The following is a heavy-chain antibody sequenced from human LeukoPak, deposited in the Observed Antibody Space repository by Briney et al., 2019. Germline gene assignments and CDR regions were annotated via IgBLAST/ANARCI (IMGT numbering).Heavy chain of an antibody. CDR3: ARVLVKRFGELLSGAYYMDV. CDR1: GYTFTSYG. Sequence: GASVKVSCKASGYTFTSYGISWVRQAPGQGLEWMGWISVYNGKTNYAQKFQGRVTMTTDTSTSTAYMELRSLRSDDTAVYYCARVLVKRFGELLSGAYYMDVWGKGTTVTVSS. J-gene: IGHJ6*03. D-gene: IGHD3-10*01. V-gene: IGHV1-18*01. CDR2: ISVYNGKT.